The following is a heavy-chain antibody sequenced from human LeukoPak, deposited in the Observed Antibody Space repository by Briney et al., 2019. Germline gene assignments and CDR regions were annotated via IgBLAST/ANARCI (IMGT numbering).Heavy chain of an antibody. J-gene: IGHJ4*02. CDR2: IYYSGST. Sequence: SETLSLTCTVSGGSISSSSYYWGWIRQPPGKGLEWIGSIYYSGSTYYNPSLKSRVTISVDTSKNQFSLKLSSVTAADTAVSYCARQELRFLEWLRYFDYWGQGTLVTVSS. CDR1: GGSISSSSYY. V-gene: IGHV4-39*01. CDR3: ARQELRFLEWLRYFDY. D-gene: IGHD3-3*01.